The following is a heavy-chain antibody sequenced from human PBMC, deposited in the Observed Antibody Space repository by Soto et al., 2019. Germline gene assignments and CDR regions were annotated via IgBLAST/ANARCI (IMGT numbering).Heavy chain of an antibody. CDR3: ARGGEPYYDFWSGSRSEGSWFDP. V-gene: IGHV4-59*13. CDR2: IYYSGST. D-gene: IGHD3-3*01. CDR1: GGPISSYY. Sequence: PSETLSLTCTVSGGPISSYYWSWIRQPPGKGLEWIGYIYYSGSTNYNPSLKSRVTISVDTSKNQFSLKLSSVTAADTAVYYCARGGEPYYDFWSGSRSEGSWFDPWGQGTLVTVSS. J-gene: IGHJ5*02.